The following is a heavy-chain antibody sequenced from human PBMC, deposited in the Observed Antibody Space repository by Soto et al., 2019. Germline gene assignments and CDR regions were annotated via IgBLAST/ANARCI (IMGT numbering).Heavy chain of an antibody. Sequence: ASVKVSCKASGYTFTSYYMHWVRQATGQGLEWMGIINPSGGSTSYAQKFQGRVTMTRNTSTSTAYMELSSLRSEDTAVYYCARESSVVAFDPWGQGTLVTVSS. D-gene: IGHD2-15*01. CDR1: GYTFTSYY. V-gene: IGHV1-46*01. CDR2: INPSGGST. J-gene: IGHJ5*02. CDR3: ARESSVVAFDP.